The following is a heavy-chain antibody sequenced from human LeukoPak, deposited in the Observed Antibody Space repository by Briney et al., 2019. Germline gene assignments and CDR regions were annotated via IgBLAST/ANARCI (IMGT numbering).Heavy chain of an antibody. J-gene: IGHJ4*02. Sequence: SETLSLTCAVSGGSISSYYWSWIRQPPGKGLEWIGYIYYSGSTNYNPSLKSRVTISVDTSKNQFSLKLSSVTAADTAVYYCARVTWGSGEALWGQGTLVTVSS. CDR1: GGSISSYY. CDR2: IYYSGST. V-gene: IGHV4-59*01. CDR3: ARVTWGSGEAL. D-gene: IGHD6-19*01.